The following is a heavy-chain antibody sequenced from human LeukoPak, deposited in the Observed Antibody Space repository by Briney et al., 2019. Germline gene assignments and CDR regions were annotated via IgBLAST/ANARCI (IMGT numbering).Heavy chain of an antibody. CDR3: ARAYSSSSAGLRYYGMDV. Sequence: SETLSLTCAVYGGSFSGYYWSWIRQPPGKGLEWIGEINHSGSTNYNPSLKSRVTISVDTSKNQFSLKLSSVTAADTAAYYCARAYSSSSAGLRYYGMDVWGQGTTVTVSS. CDR1: GGSFSGYY. CDR2: INHSGST. D-gene: IGHD6-6*01. V-gene: IGHV4-34*01. J-gene: IGHJ6*02.